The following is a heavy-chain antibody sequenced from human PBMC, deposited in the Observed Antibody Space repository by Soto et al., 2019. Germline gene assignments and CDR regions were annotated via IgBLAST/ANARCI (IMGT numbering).Heavy chain of an antibody. D-gene: IGHD2-2*01. CDR3: ARHTWGRQRGWFDP. V-gene: IGHV4-39*01. Sequence: QLQLQESGPGLVKPSETLSLTCTVSGGSISSTTYYWGWIRQPLGKGLEWIGSIYYNGNTFYNPSLKSQVTISIDTSKNQCSLKLRSVTAADTAVYYSARHTWGRQRGWFDPWGQGTPVTVSS. J-gene: IGHJ5*02. CDR2: IYYNGNT. CDR1: GGSISSTTYY.